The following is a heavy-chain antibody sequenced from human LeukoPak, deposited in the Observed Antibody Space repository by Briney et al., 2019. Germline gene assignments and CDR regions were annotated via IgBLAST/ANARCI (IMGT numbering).Heavy chain of an antibody. CDR1: GFIFGTYW. D-gene: IGHD2/OR15-2a*01. CDR3: ARDNSLEFDY. CDR2: IKVDGSEK. J-gene: IGHJ4*02. Sequence: GGSLRLSCVGSGFIFGTYWMNWVRQAPGKGLEWVANIKVDGSEKYYVDSVKGRFTISRDNAKNSLYLQMNSLRADDTAVYYCARDNSLEFDYWGREPWSPSPQ. V-gene: IGHV3-7*01.